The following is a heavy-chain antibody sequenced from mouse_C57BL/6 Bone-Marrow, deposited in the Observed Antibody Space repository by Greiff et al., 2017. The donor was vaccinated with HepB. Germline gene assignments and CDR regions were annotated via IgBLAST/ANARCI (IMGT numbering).Heavy chain of an antibody. V-gene: IGHV8-8*01. J-gene: IGHJ4*01. Sequence: QVQLKESGPGILQPSQTLSLTCSFSGFSLSTFGMGVGWIRQPSGKGLEWLAHIWWDDDKYYNPALKSRLTISKDTSKNQVFLKIDNVDTADTATYYCARANYYYGSSYYAMDYWGQGTSVTVSS. CDR3: ARANYYYGSSYYAMDY. CDR1: GFSLSTFGMG. D-gene: IGHD1-1*01. CDR2: IWWDDDK.